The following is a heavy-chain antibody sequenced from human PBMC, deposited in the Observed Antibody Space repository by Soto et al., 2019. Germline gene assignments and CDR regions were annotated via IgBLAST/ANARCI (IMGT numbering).Heavy chain of an antibody. CDR1: GFTFSSYS. J-gene: IGHJ5*02. V-gene: IGHV3-48*02. CDR2: ISSSSSTI. Sequence: EVQLVESGGGLVQPGGSLRLSCAASGFTFSSYSMNWVRQAPGKGLEWVSYISSSSSTIYYADSVKGRFTISRDNAKNSLYLQMNSLRDEDTAVYYCARESSDPYCSSTSCPNWFDPWGQGTLVTVSS. D-gene: IGHD2-2*01. CDR3: ARESSDPYCSSTSCPNWFDP.